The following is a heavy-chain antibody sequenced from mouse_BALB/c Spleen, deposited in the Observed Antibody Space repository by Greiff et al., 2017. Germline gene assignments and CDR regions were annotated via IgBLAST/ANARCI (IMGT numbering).Heavy chain of an antibody. D-gene: IGHD1-1*01. V-gene: IGHV1-69*02. Sequence: QVQLQQPGAELVKPWASVKLSCKASGYTFTSYWMHWVKQRPGQGLEWIGEIDPSDSYTNYNQKFKGKATLTVDKSSSTAYMQLSSLTSEDSTVYYCARGTTVVAYWYFDVWGAGTTVTVSS. CDR1: GYTFTSYW. J-gene: IGHJ1*01. CDR3: ARGTTVVAYWYFDV. CDR2: IDPSDSYT.